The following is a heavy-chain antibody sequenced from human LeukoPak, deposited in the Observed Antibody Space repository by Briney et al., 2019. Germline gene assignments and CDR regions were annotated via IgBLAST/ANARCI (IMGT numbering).Heavy chain of an antibody. V-gene: IGHV4-34*01. CDR3: GREFGEPSHSFDS. D-gene: IGHD3-10*01. CDR1: APSLSTYY. J-gene: IGHJ4*02. CDR2: ISDSGTT. Sequence: KPSQTLSLTCGLSAPSLSTYYWNWVRQPPGEGRGWNGKISDSGTTEYNPSLKSRVTISLETTKNQFSLKLTSGTAAETAVYHCGREFGEPSHSFDSWGQGTLVTVSS.